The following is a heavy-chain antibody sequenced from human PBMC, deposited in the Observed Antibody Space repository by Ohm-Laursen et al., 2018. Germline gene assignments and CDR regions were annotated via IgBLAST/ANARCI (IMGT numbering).Heavy chain of an antibody. J-gene: IGHJ4*02. CDR1: GFTFSSYG. V-gene: IGHV3-33*01. CDR3: ARGARYYYDSSGPDY. CDR2: IWYDGSNK. D-gene: IGHD3-22*01. Sequence: SLRLSCAASGFTFSSYGMHWVRQAPGKGLEWVAVIWYDGSNKYYADSVKGRFTISRDNSKNTPYLQMNSLRAEDTAVYYCARGARYYYDSSGPDYWGQGTLVTVSS.